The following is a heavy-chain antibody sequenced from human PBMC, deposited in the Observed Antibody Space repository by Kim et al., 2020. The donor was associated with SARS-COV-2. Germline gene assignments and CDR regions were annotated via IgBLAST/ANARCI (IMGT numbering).Heavy chain of an antibody. CDR2: IDQSGNT. V-gene: IGHV4-34*01. CDR3: ARKTQFVDY. Sequence: SDTLSLTCAIYGGSFSGYYWSWIRQSPGKGLEWIGEIDQSGNTNYHPSLKSRVTISVDKSKNQFSLRLSSVTAADTAFYYCARKTQFVDYWGPGTLVTVSS. J-gene: IGHJ4*02. CDR1: GGSFSGYY.